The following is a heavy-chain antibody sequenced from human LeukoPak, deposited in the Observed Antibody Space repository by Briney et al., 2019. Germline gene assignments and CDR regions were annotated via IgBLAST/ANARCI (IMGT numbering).Heavy chain of an antibody. Sequence: ASVTVSFMGSGYTFTNYGMSWVGQARGQGLAWMGWISAYNGNTNYAQKLQGRVTMTTDTSTSTAYMELRSLRSDDTAVYYCAGVSNTGVDYWGQGTLVTVSS. J-gene: IGHJ4*02. CDR3: AGVSNTGVDY. CDR1: GYTFTNYG. V-gene: IGHV1-18*01. D-gene: IGHD1-14*01. CDR2: ISAYNGNT.